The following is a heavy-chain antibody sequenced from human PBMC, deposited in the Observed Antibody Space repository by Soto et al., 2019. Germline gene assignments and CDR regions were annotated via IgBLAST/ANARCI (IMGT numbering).Heavy chain of an antibody. V-gene: IGHV3-33*01. J-gene: IGHJ6*03. CDR2: IWYDGSKK. D-gene: IGHD5-12*01. Sequence: VQLVESGGGVVQPGRSLRLSCAASGFTFSSYGMHWVRQAPGKGLEWVAVIWYDGSKKYNADSVKGRFTISRDNSKNTLYLQMNSLRAEDTAVYYCARDPDSGYDYYYYMDVWGKGTTVTVSS. CDR3: ARDPDSGYDYYYYMDV. CDR1: GFTFSSYG.